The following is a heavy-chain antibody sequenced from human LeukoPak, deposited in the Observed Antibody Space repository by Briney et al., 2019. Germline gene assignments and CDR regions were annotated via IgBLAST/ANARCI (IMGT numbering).Heavy chain of an antibody. CDR3: ARALERSSAFDI. CDR2: IYYSGST. Sequence: SETLSLTCAVYGGSFSGYYWSWIRQPPGKGLEWIGSIYYSGSTYYNPSLKSRVTISVDTSKNQFSLKLSSVTAADTAVYYCARALERSSAFDIWGQGTMVTVSS. V-gene: IGHV4-34*01. J-gene: IGHJ3*02. CDR1: GGSFSGYY. D-gene: IGHD1-1*01.